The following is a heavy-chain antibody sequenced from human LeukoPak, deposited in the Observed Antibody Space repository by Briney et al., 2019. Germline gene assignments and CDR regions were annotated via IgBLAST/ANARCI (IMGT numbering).Heavy chain of an antibody. CDR2: IYPGDSDT. CDR1: GYSFTTYW. CDR3: ARGSEGNWNLFAY. V-gene: IGHV5-51*01. J-gene: IGHJ4*02. D-gene: IGHD1-20*01. Sequence: GESLKISCKGSGYSFTTYWIAWVRPMPGKGLEWMGIIYPGDSDTRYSPSFQGQVTISVDKSISTAYLQWSSLKASDTAMYYCARGSEGNWNLFAYWGQGTLVTVSS.